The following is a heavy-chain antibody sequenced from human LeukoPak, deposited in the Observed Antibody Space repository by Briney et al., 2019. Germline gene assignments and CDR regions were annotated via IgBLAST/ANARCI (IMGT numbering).Heavy chain of an antibody. CDR3: AHISTTSGSYWSPGGY. D-gene: IGHD3-10*01. Sequence: ESGPTLVNPTQTLTLTCTFSGFSLSTTGVGVGWIRQPPGKAREWLAPIYWDDDKRYSPSLKSRLTITKDTSKNQVVLTMTNMDPVDTATYYCAHISTTSGSYWSPGGYWGQGTLVTVSS. J-gene: IGHJ4*02. V-gene: IGHV2-5*02. CDR1: GFSLSTTGVG. CDR2: IYWDDDK.